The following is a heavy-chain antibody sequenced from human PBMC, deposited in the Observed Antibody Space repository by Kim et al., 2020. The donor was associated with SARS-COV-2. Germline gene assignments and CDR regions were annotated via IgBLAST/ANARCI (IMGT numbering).Heavy chain of an antibody. V-gene: IGHV3-23*01. D-gene: IGHD2-21*01. Sequence: GGSLRLSCTTSGFTFTGHAMSWVRQAPGKGLEWVSSIDGSDGTTYYMDSVRGRFTISRDDSKNTLYLQMSALRGDDTAVYYCMKGGWGWIWDHWGQGTLVTVSS. CDR2: IDGSDGTT. J-gene: IGHJ4*02. CDR3: MKGGWGWIWDH. CDR1: GFTFTGHA.